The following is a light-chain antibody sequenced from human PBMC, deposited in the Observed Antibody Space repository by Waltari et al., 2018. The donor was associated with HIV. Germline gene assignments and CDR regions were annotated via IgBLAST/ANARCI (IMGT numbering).Light chain of an antibody. CDR1: QSHGYSDGNTS. CDR2: MVS. Sequence: VVGTQSPLSLPVSLGQPASISCNSSQSHGYSDGNTSLNWFYQRPGQSPRRLIYMVSKRASGVPDRFSSGGSGNNFTLKISRVEAEDVGVYYCMQGTHWTITFGQGPRLEIK. CDR3: MQGTHWTIT. V-gene: IGKV2-30*01. J-gene: IGKJ5*01.